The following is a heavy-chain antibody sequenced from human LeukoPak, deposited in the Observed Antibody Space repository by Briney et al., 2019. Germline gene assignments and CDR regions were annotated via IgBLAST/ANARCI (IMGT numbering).Heavy chain of an antibody. CDR1: GFTFSSYW. CDR3: ARELIMTTVTINYYYYMDV. Sequence: GASLRLSCAASGFTFSSYWMSWVRQAPGKGLEWVADIKQDGSEKYYVDSVKGRFTISRDNAKNSLYLQMNSLRAEDTAVYYCARELIMTTVTINYYYYMDVWGKGTTVTVSS. CDR2: IKQDGSEK. J-gene: IGHJ6*03. D-gene: IGHD4-17*01. V-gene: IGHV3-7*01.